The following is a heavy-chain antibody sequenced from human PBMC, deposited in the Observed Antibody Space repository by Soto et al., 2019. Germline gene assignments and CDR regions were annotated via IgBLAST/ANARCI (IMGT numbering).Heavy chain of an antibody. J-gene: IGHJ4*02. V-gene: IGHV4-61*01. Sequence: SETLSLTCTVSGGSFNVDNFYWSWIRQPPGRGLEWIGYIYYTGSTSYNPSLKSRVTISIDTSRNQFSLKLSSVTAADTVVYYCAREFSNSPEAFDSWGQGSLVTVSS. CDR2: IYYTGST. D-gene: IGHD6-6*01. CDR3: AREFSNSPEAFDS. CDR1: GGSFNVDNFY.